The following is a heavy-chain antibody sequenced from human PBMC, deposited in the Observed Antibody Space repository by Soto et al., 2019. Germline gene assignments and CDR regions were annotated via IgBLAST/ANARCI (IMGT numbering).Heavy chain of an antibody. CDR1: GGSISSGGYS. Sequence: PSETLSLTCAVSGGSISSGGYSWSWIRQPPGKGLEWIGYIYHSGSTYYNPSLKSRVTISVDRSKNQFSLKLSSVTAADTAVYYCARVRDYYDSSGFASWGQGTLVTVSS. V-gene: IGHV4-30-2*01. CDR2: IYHSGST. CDR3: ARVRDYYDSSGFAS. J-gene: IGHJ5*01. D-gene: IGHD3-22*01.